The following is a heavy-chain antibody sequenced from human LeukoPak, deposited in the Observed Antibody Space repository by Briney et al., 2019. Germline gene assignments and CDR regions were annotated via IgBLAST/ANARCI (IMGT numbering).Heavy chain of an antibody. CDR1: GGYISTSNYY. D-gene: IGHD3-16*01. V-gene: IGHV4-39*01. CDR3: ARFSYYDASRPPF. CDR2: IYYSGST. Sequence: SETLSLTCTVSGGYISTSNYYWGWIRQSPGKGLEWIGNIYYSGSTYYNPSLKSRVSLSIDTSMNQFSLRVNSLTVADTAVYYCARFSYYDASRPPFWGQGTLVAVSS. J-gene: IGHJ4*02.